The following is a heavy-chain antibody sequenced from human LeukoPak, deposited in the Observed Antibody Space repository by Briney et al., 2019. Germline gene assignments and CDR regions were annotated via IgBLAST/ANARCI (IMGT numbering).Heavy chain of an antibody. J-gene: IGHJ4*02. V-gene: IGHV4-39*07. CDR3: ASLNGLLSYSSSLFASPAVAGTFFDY. D-gene: IGHD6-19*01. CDR1: GGSISSSTYF. Sequence: SETLSLTCTVSGGSISSSTYFWGWIRQPPGKGLEWIGTIYYSGSTYYNPSLKSRVTISVDSSKNQFSLRLSSVTAADTAVYYCASLNGLLSYSSSLFASPAVAGTFFDYWGQGTLVTVSS. CDR2: IYYSGST.